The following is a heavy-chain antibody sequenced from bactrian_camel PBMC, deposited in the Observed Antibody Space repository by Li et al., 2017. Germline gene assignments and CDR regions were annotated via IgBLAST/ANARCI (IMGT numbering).Heavy chain of an antibody. CDR2: IATGDGTT. CDR1: RSTVIPNC. V-gene: IGHV3S54*01. D-gene: IGHD6*01. Sequence: QLVESGGGSVQAGGSLRLSCATSRSTVIPNCMGWFRQAPGKEREGVAAIATGDGTTYYADSVKGRFTISRVNSNNTVYLQMNNLKPEDTAMYYCAAATVPIPYGVGWWDEYNNWGRGPRSPSP. J-gene: IGHJ4*01.